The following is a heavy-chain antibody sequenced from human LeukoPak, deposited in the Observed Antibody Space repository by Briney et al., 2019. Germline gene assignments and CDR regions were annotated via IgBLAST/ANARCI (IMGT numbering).Heavy chain of an antibody. J-gene: IGHJ4*02. CDR2: VRYDGDNK. Sequence: PGGSLRLSCAASGFTFSSYAMNWVRQAPGKGLEWVAFVRYDGDNKYSADSVKGRFTISRDNSKDTLYLQMNSLRAEDTAIYYCAKGPFFYYDASGYNYFDSWSQGTLVTVSS. D-gene: IGHD3-22*01. V-gene: IGHV3-30*02. CDR1: GFTFSSYA. CDR3: AKGPFFYYDASGYNYFDS.